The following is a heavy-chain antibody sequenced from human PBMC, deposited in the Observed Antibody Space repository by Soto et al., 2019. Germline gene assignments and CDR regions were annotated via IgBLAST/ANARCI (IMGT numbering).Heavy chain of an antibody. Sequence: EVQLLESGGGSVQPGGSLRLSCAASGFTFSSYAMHWVRRPPGKGLEWVSSISGSGGTAYYADSVQGRFSISRDSLVNTRYLPMNSLRAEDTAVYYCAKGRGQNWDVESRGQGTLVTVSP. J-gene: IGHJ5*01. CDR1: GFTFSSYA. D-gene: IGHD1-1*01. CDR3: AKGRGQNWDVES. CDR2: ISGSGGTA. V-gene: IGHV3-23*01.